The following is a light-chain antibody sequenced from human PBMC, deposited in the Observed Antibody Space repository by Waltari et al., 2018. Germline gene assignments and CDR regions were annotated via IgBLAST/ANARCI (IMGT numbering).Light chain of an antibody. CDR2: DVS. CDR3: SSYTSSSTLVV. Sequence: QSALTPPASGSGSSGQSNTIPCPGNSSYRGGYNHVSWYQQHPGKAPKLMIYDVSNRPSGVSNRFSGSKSGNTASLTISGLQAEDEADYYCSSYTSSSTLVVFGGGTKLTVL. J-gene: IGLJ2*01. V-gene: IGLV2-14*03. CDR1: SSYRGGYNH.